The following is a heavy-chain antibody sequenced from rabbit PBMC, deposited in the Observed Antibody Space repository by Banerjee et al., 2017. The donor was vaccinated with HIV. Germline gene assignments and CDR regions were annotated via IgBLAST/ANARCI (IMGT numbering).Heavy chain of an antibody. D-gene: IGHD8-1*01. J-gene: IGHJ4*01. Sequence: QEQLVESGGDLVKPAASLTLTCTASGFSFSNKYVMCWVRQAPGKGLEWIGCINTSSGNTVYASWAKGRFTISKTSSTTVTLQMTSLTAADTASYFCARAPYADSSAAYKLWGQGTLVTVS. CDR2: INTSSGNT. CDR1: GFSFSNKYV. V-gene: IGHV1S45*01. CDR3: ARAPYADSSAAYKL.